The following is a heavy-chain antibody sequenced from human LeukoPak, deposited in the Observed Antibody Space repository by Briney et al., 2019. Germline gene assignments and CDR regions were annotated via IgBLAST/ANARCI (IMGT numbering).Heavy chain of an antibody. CDR1: RFTFSSYS. V-gene: IGHV3-21*01. CDR2: ISSSSSYI. Sequence: GGSLRLSCAAYRFTFSSYSMEWDRQAPGKGLEWVSSISSSSSYIYYADSVKGRFTISRDNAKNSLYLQMNSLRAEDTAVYDCSREDYYGSGSYYLYYYYYYGMDVWGQGTTVTVSS. CDR3: SREDYYGSGSYYLYYYYYYGMDV. J-gene: IGHJ6*02. D-gene: IGHD3-10*01.